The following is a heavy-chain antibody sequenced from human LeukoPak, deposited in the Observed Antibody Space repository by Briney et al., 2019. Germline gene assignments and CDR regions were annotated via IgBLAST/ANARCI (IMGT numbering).Heavy chain of an antibody. CDR1: GGTFSSYA. V-gene: IGHV1-69*01. D-gene: IGHD2-2*02. CDR2: IIPIFGTA. J-gene: IGHJ3*02. CDR3: ANHYCSSTSRYTHDAFDI. Sequence: SVKVSCKASGGTFSSYAISWVRQAPGQGLEWMGGIIPIFGTANYAQKFQGRVTITADESTSTAYMELSSLRAEDTAVYYCANHYCSSTSRYTHDAFDIWGQGTMVTVSS.